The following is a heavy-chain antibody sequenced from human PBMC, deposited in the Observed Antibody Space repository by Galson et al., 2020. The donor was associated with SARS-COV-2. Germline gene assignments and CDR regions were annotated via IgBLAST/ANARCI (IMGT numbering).Heavy chain of an antibody. D-gene: IGHD3-22*01. V-gene: IGHV3-48*03. J-gene: IGHJ5*02. Sequence: GGSLRLSCAASGFTFSSYEMNWVRQAPGKGLEWVSYISRSGSTIYHADSVKGRFTISRDNAKNSLYLQMNSLRAEDTAVYYCAREYYYDSSGYDYVGWFDPWGQGTLVTVSS. CDR3: AREYYYDSSGYDYVGWFDP. CDR1: GFTFSSYE. CDR2: ISRSGSTI.